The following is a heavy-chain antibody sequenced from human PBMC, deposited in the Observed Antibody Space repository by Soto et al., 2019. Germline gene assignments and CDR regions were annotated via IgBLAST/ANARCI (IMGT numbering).Heavy chain of an antibody. Sequence: SETLSLTCAVSGGSISSGGYSWSWIRQPPGKGLEWIGYIYHSGSTYYNPSLKSRVTISVDRSKNQFSLKLTSVTAADTAVYYCARYYGSVFDPWGQGTLVTVSS. CDR2: IYHSGST. CDR3: ARYYGSVFDP. D-gene: IGHD3-10*01. V-gene: IGHV4-30-2*01. J-gene: IGHJ5*02. CDR1: GGSISSGGYS.